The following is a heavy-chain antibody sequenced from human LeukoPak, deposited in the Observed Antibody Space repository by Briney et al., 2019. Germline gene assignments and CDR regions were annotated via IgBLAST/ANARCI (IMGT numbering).Heavy chain of an antibody. V-gene: IGHV6-1*01. CDR3: ASSGAAQNWFAP. J-gene: IGHJ5*02. Sequence: SQTLSLTCAISGDSFSSNSAAWNWIRQSPSRGLEWLGRTYYRSKWYNDYAVSVKSRITINPDTYKTQSSLQLNSVTPEDTAVYYCASSGAAQNWFAPWGQGTLVTVSS. CDR1: GDSFSSNSAA. CDR2: TYYRSKWYN. D-gene: IGHD6-13*01.